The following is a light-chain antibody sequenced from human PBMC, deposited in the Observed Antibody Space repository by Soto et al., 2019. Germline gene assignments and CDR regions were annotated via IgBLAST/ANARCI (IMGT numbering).Light chain of an antibody. CDR2: DDN. V-gene: IGLV3-21*02. J-gene: IGLJ1*01. CDR3: QVWDSSSDHHV. Sequence: SSELTQPPSVSVAPGQTARITCGGNNIGYKSVHCYQQRPGQAPVLVVYDDNRRPSGIPERFSGSNSGNTATLTLSRVEAGDEADYYCQVWDSSSDHHVFGTGTKVTVL. CDR1: NIGYKS.